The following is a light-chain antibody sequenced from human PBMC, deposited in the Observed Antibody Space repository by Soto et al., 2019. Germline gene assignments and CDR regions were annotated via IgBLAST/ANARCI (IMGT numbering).Light chain of an antibody. V-gene: IGKV3-20*01. CDR1: QSVSSSY. CDR2: GAS. J-gene: IGKJ5*01. CDR3: QQYGSS. Sequence: PGERATLSCRASQSVSSSYLAWYQQKPGQAPRLLIYGASSRATGIPDRFSGSGSGTDFTLTISRLEPEDFAVYYCQQYGSSFGQGTRLEIK.